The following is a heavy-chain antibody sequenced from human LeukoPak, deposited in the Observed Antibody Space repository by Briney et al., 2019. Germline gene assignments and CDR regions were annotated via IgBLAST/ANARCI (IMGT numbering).Heavy chain of an antibody. CDR3: ARDRGWIRDY. CDR1: GFALINYN. D-gene: IGHD2-2*03. V-gene: IGHV3-11*01. J-gene: IGHJ4*02. CDR2: LNPTATSV. Sequence: GGSLRLSCVASGFALINYNMIWVRQAPGKEPEWISILNPTATSVMYADSLKGRFSVSRDNAKNTFFLHMNRLTVEDTAMYYCARDRGWIRDYWGRGTPVTVSS.